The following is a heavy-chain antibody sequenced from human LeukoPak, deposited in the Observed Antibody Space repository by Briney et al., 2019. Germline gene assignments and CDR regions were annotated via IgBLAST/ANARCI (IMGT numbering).Heavy chain of an antibody. CDR2: VFHSGTT. D-gene: IGHD1-26*01. Sequence: SETPSLTCTVSGASISSYYWSWIRQPPGKGLEWIGYVFHSGTTNYNPSLKSRVTISLDTSKHQFSLRLSSVTAADTAIYYCARSVVGANTEFNKRPFGIWGQGTMVTDSS. V-gene: IGHV4-59*01. CDR3: ARSVVGANTEFNKRPFGI. CDR1: GASISSYY. J-gene: IGHJ3*02.